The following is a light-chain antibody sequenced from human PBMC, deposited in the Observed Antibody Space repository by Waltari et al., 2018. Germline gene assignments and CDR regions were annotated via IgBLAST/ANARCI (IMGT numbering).Light chain of an antibody. J-gene: IGKJ4*01. CDR1: QGISSF. CDR2: GAS. CDR3: QQTNSYQLT. V-gene: IGKV1-9*01. Sequence: DVQLTQSPSFLSASVGGRVTITCRASQGISSFLAWYQQKPGKAPKLLIYGASTLQSGVSGRFSGGGSGTEFTLTIIRLQPEDFATYYCQQTNSYQLTFGGGTKVEI.